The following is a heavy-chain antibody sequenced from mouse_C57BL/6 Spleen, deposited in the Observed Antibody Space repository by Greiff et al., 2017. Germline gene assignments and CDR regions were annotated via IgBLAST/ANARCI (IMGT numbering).Heavy chain of an antibody. CDR1: GYTFTSYW. CDR2: INPSSGYT. V-gene: IGHV1-7*01. Sequence: QVQLQQSGAELAKPGASVKLSCKASGYTFTSYWMHWVKQRPGQGLEWIGYINPSSGYTKYNQKFKDKATVTADKSSSTAYMQLSSLTYEDSAVYYCARDYYGTPFDYWGQGTTLTVSS. D-gene: IGHD1-1*01. J-gene: IGHJ2*01. CDR3: ARDYYGTPFDY.